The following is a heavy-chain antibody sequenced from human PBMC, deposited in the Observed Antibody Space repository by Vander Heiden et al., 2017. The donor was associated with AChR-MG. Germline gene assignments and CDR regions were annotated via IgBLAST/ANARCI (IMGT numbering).Heavy chain of an antibody. J-gene: IGHJ6*02. V-gene: IGHV5-10-1*03. CDR2: IDPSDSYT. CDR1: GYSFTSYW. CDR3: ARHGDYGGNSGPGDYYYGMDV. Sequence: EVQLVQSGAEVKKPGESLRISCKGSGYSFTSYWISWVRQMPGKGLEWMGRIDPSDSYTNYSPSLQGHVTISADKSISTAYLQWSSLKASDTAMYYCARHGDYGGNSGPGDYYYGMDVWGQGTTVTVSS. D-gene: IGHD4-17*01.